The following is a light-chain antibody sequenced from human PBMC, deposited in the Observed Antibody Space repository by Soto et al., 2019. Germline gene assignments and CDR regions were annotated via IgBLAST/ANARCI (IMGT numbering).Light chain of an antibody. CDR3: QQYGSSGT. CDR1: QSVSNNY. J-gene: IGKJ1*01. Sequence: EIVLTQSPGTLSLSPGERATIFRRASQSVSNNYLAWYKQKPGQAPRLLIYGASNRATGIPDRFSGSGSGTDFTLTIRRLEPEDFAVYYCQQYGSSGTFGQGTKVDIK. V-gene: IGKV3-20*01. CDR2: GAS.